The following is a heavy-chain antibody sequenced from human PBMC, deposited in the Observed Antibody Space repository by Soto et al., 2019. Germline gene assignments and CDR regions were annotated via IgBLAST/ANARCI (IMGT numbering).Heavy chain of an antibody. J-gene: IGHJ6*02. CDR2: ISYDGSNK. CDR1: GFTFSSYG. V-gene: IGHV3-30*03. CDR3: ARVDTDMVTAYGIDV. Sequence: GGSLRLSCAASGFTFSSYGMHWVRQAPGKGLEWVAVISYDGSNKYYADSVKGRFTISRDNSKNTLYLQMNSLRAEDTALYYCARVDTDMVTAYGIDVWGQGTTVTVSS. D-gene: IGHD5-18*01.